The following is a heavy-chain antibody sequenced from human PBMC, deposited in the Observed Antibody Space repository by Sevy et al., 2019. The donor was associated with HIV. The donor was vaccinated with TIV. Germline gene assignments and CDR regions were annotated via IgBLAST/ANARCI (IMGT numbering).Heavy chain of an antibody. CDR3: ASVLSSTSSKFDY. CDR1: GGTFSSYA. V-gene: IGHV1-69*04. Sequence: ASVKVSCKASGGTFSSYAISWARQAPGRGLEWMGRIIPILGIANYAQKFQGRVTITADKSTSTAYMELSSLRSEDTAVYYCASVLSSTSSKFDYWGQGTLVTVSS. D-gene: IGHD2-2*01. CDR2: IIPILGIA. J-gene: IGHJ4*02.